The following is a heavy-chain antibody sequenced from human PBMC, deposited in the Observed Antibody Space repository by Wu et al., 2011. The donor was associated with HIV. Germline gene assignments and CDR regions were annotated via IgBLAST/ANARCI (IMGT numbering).Heavy chain of an antibody. V-gene: IGHV1-69*18. CDR3: AGEDWDYYDSSDAHDVFDI. D-gene: IGHD3-22*01. CDR2: IIPIFGTA. CDR1: GYTFNTYA. J-gene: IGHJ3*02. Sequence: QVQLVQSGAEVKKPGASVKVSCKASGYTFNTYAISWVRQAPGQGLEWMGRIIPIFGTANYAQKFQGRVTITADESTTTAYMELSSLRSDDTAVYYCAGEDWDYYDSSDAHDVFDIWGQGTKVTVSS.